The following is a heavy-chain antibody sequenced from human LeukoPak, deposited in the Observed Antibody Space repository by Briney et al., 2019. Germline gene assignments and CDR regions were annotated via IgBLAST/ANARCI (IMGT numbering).Heavy chain of an antibody. D-gene: IGHD6-13*01. CDR3: ARVTGLQLVQGLDY. V-gene: IGHV3-21*01. J-gene: IGHJ4*02. CDR2: ISSSSSSI. CDR1: GFTFSSYA. Sequence: GGSLRLSCSASGFTFSSYAMHWVRQAPGKGLEWVASISSSSSSIYYADSVKGRFTISRDNAKNSLYLQMNSLRAEDTAVYYCARVTGLQLVQGLDYWGQGTLVTVSS.